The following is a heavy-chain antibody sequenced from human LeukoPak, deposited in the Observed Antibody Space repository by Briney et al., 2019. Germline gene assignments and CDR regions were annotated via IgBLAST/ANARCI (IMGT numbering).Heavy chain of an antibody. CDR3: ASKPVAVDKFDY. V-gene: IGHV1-46*01. J-gene: IGHJ4*02. Sequence: GASVKVSCKASGYTFTSYYMHWVRQAPGQGLEWMGIINPSGGSTSYAQKFQGRVTMTRDTSTSTVYMELSSLRSEDTAVYYCASKPVAVDKFDYWGQGTLVTVSS. CDR2: INPSGGST. D-gene: IGHD6-19*01. CDR1: GYTFTSYY.